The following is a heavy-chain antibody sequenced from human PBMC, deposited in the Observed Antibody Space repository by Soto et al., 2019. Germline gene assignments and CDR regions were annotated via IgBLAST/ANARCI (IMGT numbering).Heavy chain of an antibody. D-gene: IGHD2-15*01. CDR2: ISGSGGST. V-gene: IGHV3-23*01. CDR3: ARIVVVGASCFDY. Sequence: EVQLLEYGGGLVQPGGSLRLSCAASGFTFSNYAMSWVRQAPGKGLELVSGISGSGGSTYYADSVKGRFTISRDNSKNTLYLQMNSLRAEDTAIYYCARIVVVGASCFDYWGQGTLVTVSS. J-gene: IGHJ4*02. CDR1: GFTFSNYA.